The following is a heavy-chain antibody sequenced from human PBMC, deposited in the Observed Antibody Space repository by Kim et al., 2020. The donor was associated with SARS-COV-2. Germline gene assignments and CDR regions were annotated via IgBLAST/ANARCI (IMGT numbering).Heavy chain of an antibody. Sequence: AVSVKGRFTSSRDTAKNSLYLQMSSLRAEDTAEYYCARVGSTVAAGSIDYWGQGTLVTVSS. D-gene: IGHD6-13*01. CDR3: ARVGSTVAAGSIDY. J-gene: IGHJ4*02. V-gene: IGHV3-11*01.